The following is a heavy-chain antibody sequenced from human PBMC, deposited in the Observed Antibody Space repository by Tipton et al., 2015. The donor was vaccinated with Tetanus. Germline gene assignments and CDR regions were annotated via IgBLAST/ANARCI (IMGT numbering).Heavy chain of an antibody. J-gene: IGHJ5*02. CDR1: GHNSRSYW. Sequence: QLVQSGAEVRKPGQSLKISCKVSGHNSRSYWISWVRQMPGKGLEWMGIIYPGDSDATYSPSFQGQVTISLDKSISTAYLQWSSLKASGAAIYFCARLPKHYSASGSTWGQGTLVTVSS. V-gene: IGHV5-51*01. CDR2: IYPGDSDA. CDR3: ARLPKHYSASGST. D-gene: IGHD3-10*01.